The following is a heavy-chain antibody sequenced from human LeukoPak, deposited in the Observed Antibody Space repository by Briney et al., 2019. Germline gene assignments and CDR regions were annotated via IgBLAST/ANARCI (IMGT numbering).Heavy chain of an antibody. CDR3: ARGINRIAAAGTAGQLYYFDY. V-gene: IGHV1-18*01. CDR1: GYTFTSYG. D-gene: IGHD6-13*01. J-gene: IGHJ4*02. Sequence: GASVKVSCKASGYTFTSYGISWVRQAPGQGLEWMGWISAYNGNTNYAQKLQGRVTMTTDTSTSTAYMELRSLRSDDTAVYYCARGINRIAAAGTAGQLYYFDYWGQGTLVTVSS. CDR2: ISAYNGNT.